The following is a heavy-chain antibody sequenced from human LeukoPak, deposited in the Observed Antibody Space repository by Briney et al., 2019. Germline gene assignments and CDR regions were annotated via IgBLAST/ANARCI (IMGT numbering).Heavy chain of an antibody. J-gene: IGHJ6*03. CDR3: ARASCSGGSCYSWDYYYYMDV. V-gene: IGHV3-15*01. Sequence: GGSLRLSCAASGFTFSNAWMSWVRQAPGKGLEWVGRIKSKTDGGTTDYAAPVKGRFTISRDDSKNSLCLQMNSLKTEDTAVYYCARASCSGGSCYSWDYYYYMDVWGKGTTVTVSS. CDR1: GFTFSNAW. D-gene: IGHD2-15*01. CDR2: IKSKTDGGTT.